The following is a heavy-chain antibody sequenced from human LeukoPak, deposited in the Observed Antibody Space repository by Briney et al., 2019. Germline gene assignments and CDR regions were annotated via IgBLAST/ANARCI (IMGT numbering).Heavy chain of an antibody. CDR3: ARDSGGSPFDI. D-gene: IGHD6-19*01. Sequence: GGSLRLSCAASGFSLSGSGMHWVRQAPGKGLEWVAVIWADGSSKYYADSVKGRFTISRGNSENTLYLQMNSLRAEDTAVYYCARDSGGSPFDIWGQGTMVTVSS. V-gene: IGHV3-33*01. J-gene: IGHJ3*02. CDR1: GFSLSGSG. CDR2: IWADGSSK.